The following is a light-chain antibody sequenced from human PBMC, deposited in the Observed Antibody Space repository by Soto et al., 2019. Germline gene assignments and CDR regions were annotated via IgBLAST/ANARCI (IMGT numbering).Light chain of an antibody. CDR3: QQYNNWPPLT. V-gene: IGKV3-15*01. CDR2: GAS. J-gene: IGKJ4*01. Sequence: EIVMTQSPATLSVSPGDRATFSCRASKSISTNLAWYQQKPGQAPRLLIYGASTRATGVPARFSGSGSGTEFTLTITSLQSEDSAVYYCQQYNNWPPLTFGGGTKVEIK. CDR1: KSISTN.